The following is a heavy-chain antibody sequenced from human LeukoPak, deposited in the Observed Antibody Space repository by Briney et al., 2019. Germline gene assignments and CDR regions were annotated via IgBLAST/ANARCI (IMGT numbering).Heavy chain of an antibody. CDR3: ARGGYSGCDY. Sequence: SETLSLTCTVSGGSISSHYWSWIRQPPGKGLEWIGYIYYSGSTNYNPSLKSRVTISVDTSKNQFSLKQSSVTAADTAVYYCARGGYSGCDYWGQGTLVTVSS. D-gene: IGHD5-12*01. CDR2: IYYSGST. J-gene: IGHJ4*02. CDR1: GGSISSHY. V-gene: IGHV4-59*11.